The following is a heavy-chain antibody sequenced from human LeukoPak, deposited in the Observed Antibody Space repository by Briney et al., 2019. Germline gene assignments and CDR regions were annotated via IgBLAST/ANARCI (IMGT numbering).Heavy chain of an antibody. V-gene: IGHV4-59*12. J-gene: IGHJ2*01. D-gene: IGHD3-10*01. CDR2: IYYTDT. CDR1: GGSISSYY. Sequence: PSETLSLTCTVSGGSISSYYWSWSRQPPRKGLEWIGYIYYTDTSYNTSLQSRVTISVDSSKNQSSLKLNSVTAADTAVYYCARGVLVWFGRHRNWYFDLWGRGTLVTVSS. CDR3: ARGVLVWFGRHRNWYFDL.